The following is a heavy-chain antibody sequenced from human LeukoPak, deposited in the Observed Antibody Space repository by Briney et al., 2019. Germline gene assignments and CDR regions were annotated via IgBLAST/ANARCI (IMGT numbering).Heavy chain of an antibody. CDR1: GGSINFYY. D-gene: IGHD5-12*01. CDR3: ARSRAYDYHFDN. J-gene: IGHJ4*02. CDR2: IYSTGST. Sequence: PSETLSLTCTVSGGSINFYYWSWIRQPAGKGLEWIGRIYSTGSTNYSPSLKSRVTMSVDKSKNQFSLNLSSVTAADTAVYYCARSRAYDYHFDNWGQGTLVTVSS. V-gene: IGHV4-4*07.